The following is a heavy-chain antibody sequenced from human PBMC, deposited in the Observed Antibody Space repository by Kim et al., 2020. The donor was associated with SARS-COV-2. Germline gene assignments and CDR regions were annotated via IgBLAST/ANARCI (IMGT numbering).Heavy chain of an antibody. Sequence: GGSLRLSCAASGFTFSSYGMHWVRQAPGKGLEWVAVIWCDGSNKYYADSVKGRFTISRDNSKNTLYLQMNSLRAEDTALYYCARDLLVGTTYYGLDVWGQGTTVTVSS. CDR2: IWCDGSNK. CDR3: ARDLLVGTTYYGLDV. D-gene: IGHD1-26*01. J-gene: IGHJ6*02. CDR1: GFTFSSYG. V-gene: IGHV3-33*01.